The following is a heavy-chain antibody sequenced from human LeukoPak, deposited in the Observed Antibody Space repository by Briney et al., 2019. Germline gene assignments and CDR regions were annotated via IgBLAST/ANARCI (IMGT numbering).Heavy chain of an antibody. J-gene: IGHJ6*02. CDR2: VNREGSDK. V-gene: IGHV3-7*01. CDR3: ARDGVPGGRDV. D-gene: IGHD3-16*01. CDR1: GCGFSNEW. Sequence: GGSLRLSHAAAGCGFSNEWRYWWRQAQGKGLEGVANVNREGSDKNYVDSVKGRFTISRDNAKNSLYLQMNSLRVEDTAVYYCARDGVPGGRDVWGQGTTVTVS.